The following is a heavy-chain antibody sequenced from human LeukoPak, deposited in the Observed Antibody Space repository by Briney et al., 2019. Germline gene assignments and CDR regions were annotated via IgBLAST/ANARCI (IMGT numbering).Heavy chain of an antibody. D-gene: IGHD5-12*01. V-gene: IGHV4-34*01. Sequence: SETLSLTCVVYGGSFSGYYWSWIRQPPGKGLEWIGEINHSGSTNYNPSLKSRVTISVDTSKNQFSLKLSSVTAADTAVYYCARGSRIVATISQFDPWGQGTLVTVSS. J-gene: IGHJ5*02. CDR3: ARGSRIVATISQFDP. CDR1: GGSFSGYY. CDR2: INHSGST.